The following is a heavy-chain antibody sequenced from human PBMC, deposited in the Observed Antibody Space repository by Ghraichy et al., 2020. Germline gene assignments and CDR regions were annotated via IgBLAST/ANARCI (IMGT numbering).Heavy chain of an antibody. CDR3: ALHGGVAYWKH. J-gene: IGHJ4*02. V-gene: IGHV3-15*01. Sequence: GGSLRLSCTTSGFTFTNAWMTWVRQAPGKGLEWVGRILSDVGGGTTDYAAPVRGRFTISRDPSKAMVYLQMSSLETEDTAVYYCALHGGVAYWKHWGPGTLVSISS. CDR2: ILSDVGGGTT. CDR1: GFTFTNAW. D-gene: IGHD1-1*01.